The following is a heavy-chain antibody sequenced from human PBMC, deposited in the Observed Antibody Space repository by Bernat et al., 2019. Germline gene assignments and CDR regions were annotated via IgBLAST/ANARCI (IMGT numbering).Heavy chain of an antibody. D-gene: IGHD1-7*01. CDR1: GFTFSSYA. Sequence: QVQLVESGGGVVQPGRSLRLSCAASGFTFSSYAMHWVRQAPGKGLEWVAVISYDGSNKYYADSVKGRFTISRDNSKNTLYLQMNSLRAEDTAVYYCARALHNWNYKSPIFDYWGQGTLVTVSS. CDR2: ISYDGSNK. V-gene: IGHV3-30*01. J-gene: IGHJ4*02. CDR3: ARALHNWNYKSPIFDY.